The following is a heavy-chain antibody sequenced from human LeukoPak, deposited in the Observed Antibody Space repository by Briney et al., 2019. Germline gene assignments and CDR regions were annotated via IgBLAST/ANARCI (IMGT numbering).Heavy chain of an antibody. V-gene: IGHV1-18*01. CDR1: GYTFTSYA. CDR2: ISAYNGNT. CDR3: ARDPIAAAGNYYYYGMDV. Sequence: ASVKVSCKASGYTFTSYAMNWVRQAPGQGLEWMGWISAYNGNTNYAQKLQGRVTMTTDTSTSTAYMELRSLRSDDTAVYYCARDPIAAAGNYYYYGMDVWGQGTTVTVSS. D-gene: IGHD6-13*01. J-gene: IGHJ6*02.